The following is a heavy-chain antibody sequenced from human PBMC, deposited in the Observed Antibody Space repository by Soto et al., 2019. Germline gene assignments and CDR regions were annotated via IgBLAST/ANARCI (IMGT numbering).Heavy chain of an antibody. CDR2: IYYSGSS. V-gene: IGHV4-31*03. Sequence: QVQLQASGPGLVKASQTLSLRCTVSGGSISSVGYYWNWIRQHPGKGLEWIGYIYYSGSSKYNPSLVSRHGTSIYTFKNQFSLKLSSVTDAGTAVEYGARWGANYYFYGMDVCGQGTTVTVSS. D-gene: IGHD3-16*01. CDR1: GGSISSVGYY. CDR3: ARWGANYYFYGMDV. J-gene: IGHJ6*02.